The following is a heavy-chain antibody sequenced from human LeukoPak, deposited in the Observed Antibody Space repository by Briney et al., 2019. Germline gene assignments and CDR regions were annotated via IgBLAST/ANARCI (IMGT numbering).Heavy chain of an antibody. CDR3: ARDGYYRHFDY. CDR1: GYTFSDYG. V-gene: IGHV1-18*01. D-gene: IGHD3-22*01. CDR2: IRTYNGDT. J-gene: IGHJ4*02. Sequence: ASVKVSCKASGYTFSDYGVSWVRQAPGQGLEGMGWIRTYNGDTNYAQKFQGRVTITTDTSTSTAYMELRSLRSDATAVYYCARDGYYRHFDYWGQGTLVTVSS.